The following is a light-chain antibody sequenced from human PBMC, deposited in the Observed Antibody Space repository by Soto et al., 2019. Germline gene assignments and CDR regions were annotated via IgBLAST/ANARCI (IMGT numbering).Light chain of an antibody. Sequence: QSALTQPASVSGSPGQSITISCTGTSSEVGKYHFVSWYQQHPGEAPKLMIYEAIKRPSGVSNRFSGSMSDNTASLTISGLQAEDEADYYCCLYGGTLFGGGTKVTVL. V-gene: IGLV2-23*01. CDR1: SSEVGKYHF. CDR3: CLYGGTL. J-gene: IGLJ2*01. CDR2: EAI.